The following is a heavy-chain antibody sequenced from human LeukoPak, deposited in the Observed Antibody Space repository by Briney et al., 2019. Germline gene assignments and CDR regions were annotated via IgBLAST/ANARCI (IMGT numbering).Heavy chain of an antibody. Sequence: GGSLRLSCVASGFTFSNYAMSWVRQAPGKGLEWVSFIYSDNTHYSDSVKGRFTISRDNAKNSLYLQMNSLRAEDTAVYYCARDLGVIVHPSDYWGQGTLVTVSS. V-gene: IGHV3-69-1*01. CDR2: IYSDNT. D-gene: IGHD3-16*02. J-gene: IGHJ4*02. CDR3: ARDLGVIVHPSDY. CDR1: GFTFSNYA.